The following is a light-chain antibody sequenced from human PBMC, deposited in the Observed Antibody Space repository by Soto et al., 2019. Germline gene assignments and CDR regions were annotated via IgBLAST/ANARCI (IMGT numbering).Light chain of an antibody. J-gene: IGKJ2*01. CDR2: DAS. CDR1: QSISSW. CDR3: QQYNSYSYT. Sequence: DIQMTQSPSTLSASVGDRVTITCRAIQSISSWLAWYQQKPGKAPKLLIYDASILESGVPSRFSGSGSGTEFTLTISSLQPDDFATYYCQQYNSYSYTFGQGTKLEIK. V-gene: IGKV1-5*01.